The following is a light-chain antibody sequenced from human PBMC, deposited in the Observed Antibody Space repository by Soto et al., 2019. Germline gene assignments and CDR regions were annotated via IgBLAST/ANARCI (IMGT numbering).Light chain of an antibody. Sequence: DIKMTQSPSTLSASVGDRVTITCRASQSINTWLAWYQQKPGKAPKLLIYDASSLQSGVPSRFSGSGSGTEFTLTISSLQPDDFATYYCQQYNSYSWTFGQGTKVDIK. CDR2: DAS. J-gene: IGKJ1*01. CDR1: QSINTW. V-gene: IGKV1-5*01. CDR3: QQYNSYSWT.